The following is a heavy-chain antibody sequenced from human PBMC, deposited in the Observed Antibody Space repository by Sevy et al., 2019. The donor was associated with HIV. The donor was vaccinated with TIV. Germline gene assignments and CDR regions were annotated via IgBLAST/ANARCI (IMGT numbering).Heavy chain of an antibody. CDR1: GGSISSYY. CDR2: IYYSGST. V-gene: IGHV4-59*01. D-gene: IGHD5-18*01. CDR3: ARGVKSGYSYGEDLDY. Sequence: SETLSLTCTVSGGSISSYYWSWIRQPPGKGLEWIGYIYYSGSTNYNPSLKSRVTISVDTSKNQFSLKLSSVTAADTAVYYCARGVKSGYSYGEDLDYWGQGTLVTVSS. J-gene: IGHJ4*02.